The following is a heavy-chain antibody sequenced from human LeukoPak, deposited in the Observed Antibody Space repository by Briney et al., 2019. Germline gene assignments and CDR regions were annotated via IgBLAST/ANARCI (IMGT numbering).Heavy chain of an antibody. J-gene: IGHJ4*02. CDR2: ISGSGGST. V-gene: IGHV3-23*01. CDR3: AAASYYGPFDY. CDR1: GFTFDDYA. Sequence: PGGSLRLSCAASGFTFDDYAMHWVRQAPGKGLEWVSAISGSGGSTYYADSVKGRFTISRDNSKNTLYLQMNSLRAEDTAVYYCAAASYYGPFDYWGQGTLVTVSS. D-gene: IGHD1-26*01.